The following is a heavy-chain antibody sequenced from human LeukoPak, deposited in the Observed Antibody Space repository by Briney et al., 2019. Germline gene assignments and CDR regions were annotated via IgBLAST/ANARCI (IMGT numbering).Heavy chain of an antibody. CDR1: GGSISSGGYY. D-gene: IGHD2-15*01. CDR2: TYYSGST. J-gene: IGHJ3*02. V-gene: IGHV4-31*03. Sequence: SETLSLTCTVSGGSISSGGYYWSWIRQHPGKGLEWIGYTYYSGSTYYNPSLKSRVTISVDTSKNQFSLKLSSVTAADTAVYYCASEDPGLGYCSGGSCYLGFGAFDIWGQGTMVTVSS. CDR3: ASEDPGLGYCSGGSCYLGFGAFDI.